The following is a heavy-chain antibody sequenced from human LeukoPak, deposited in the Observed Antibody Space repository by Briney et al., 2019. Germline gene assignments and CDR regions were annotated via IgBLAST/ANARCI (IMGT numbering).Heavy chain of an antibody. CDR3: ARGELGDSSGFSFFDY. V-gene: IGHV1-69*05. CDR1: RGTFSRYG. Sequence: ASVTVSCKASRGTFSRYGISWVRQAPGQGLEWMGGVIAIFGRVKYGQKFQGRATITTDESTSTAYMELSSLTSADTGVYYCARGELGDSSGFSFFDYWGQGSLVTVSS. D-gene: IGHD3-22*01. J-gene: IGHJ4*02. CDR2: VIAIFGRV.